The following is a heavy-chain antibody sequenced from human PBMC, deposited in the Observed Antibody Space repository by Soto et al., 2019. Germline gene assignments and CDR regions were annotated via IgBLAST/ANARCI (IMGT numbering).Heavy chain of an antibody. V-gene: IGHV1-3*01. CDR2: INAGNGNT. D-gene: IGHD5-18*01. J-gene: IGHJ6*03. Sequence: GASVKVSCKASGYTFTSYAMHWVRQAPGQRLEWMGWINAGNGNTKYSQKFQGRVTITRDTSASTAYMELSSLRSEDTAVYYCARDRIQLWEYYYYYYMDVWGKGTTVTVPS. CDR3: ARDRIQLWEYYYYYYMDV. CDR1: GYTFTSYA.